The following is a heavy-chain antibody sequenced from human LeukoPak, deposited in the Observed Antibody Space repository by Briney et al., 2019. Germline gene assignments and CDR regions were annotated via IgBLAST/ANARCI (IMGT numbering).Heavy chain of an antibody. D-gene: IGHD3-10*01. V-gene: IGHV1-69*04. CDR1: GGTFSSYA. CDR3: ARDHTDSRGSIYYYYYGMDV. J-gene: IGHJ6*02. CDR2: IIPILGIA. Sequence: SVKVSCKASGGTFSSYAISWVRQAPGQGLEWMGRIIPILGIANYAQKFQGRVTITADKSTSTAYMELSSLRSEDTAVYYCARDHTDSRGSIYYYYYGMDVWGQGTTVTVSS.